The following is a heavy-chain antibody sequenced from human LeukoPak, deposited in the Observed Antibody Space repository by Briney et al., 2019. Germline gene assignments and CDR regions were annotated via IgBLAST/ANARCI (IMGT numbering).Heavy chain of an antibody. CDR1: GFTFSSYS. CDR3: ARAQELADFDY. Sequence: NPGGSLRLSXAASGFTFSSYSMNWVRQAPGRGVEWVSSISSSSSYIYYADSVKGRFTISRDNAKNSLYLQMNSLRAEDTAVYYCARAQELADFDYWGQGTLVTVSS. J-gene: IGHJ4*02. CDR2: ISSSSSYI. V-gene: IGHV3-21*01. D-gene: IGHD6-13*01.